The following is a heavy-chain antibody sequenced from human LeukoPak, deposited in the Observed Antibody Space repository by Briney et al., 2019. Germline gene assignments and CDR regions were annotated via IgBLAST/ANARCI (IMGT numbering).Heavy chain of an antibody. CDR2: LNQDASRR. V-gene: IGHV3-7*01. Sequence: GGSLRLSCVASGFTFRDYWMSWIRQAPGKGPERVAHLNQDASRRYYVGPVQGRFTISRDNAKNSLYLQMNSLSIEDTAVYYCARDEGGGWYQEDSWGQGTLVTVSS. D-gene: IGHD6-19*01. CDR3: ARDEGGGWYQEDS. CDR1: GFTFRDYW. J-gene: IGHJ4*02.